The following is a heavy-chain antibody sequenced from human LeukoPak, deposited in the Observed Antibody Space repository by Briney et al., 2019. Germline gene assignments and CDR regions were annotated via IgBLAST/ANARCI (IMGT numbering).Heavy chain of an antibody. D-gene: IGHD2-2*01. Sequence: SETLSLTCTVSGGSISSSGHYWGWIRQPPGKGLEWIGSIYYNGNDYYNPSLKSRVTISVDTSKNQFSLKLSSVTAADTAVYYCARQWEEHQLLSLFDYWGQGSLVSVSS. CDR3: ARQWEEHQLLSLFDY. CDR1: GGSISSSGHY. V-gene: IGHV4-39*01. CDR2: IYYNGND. J-gene: IGHJ4*02.